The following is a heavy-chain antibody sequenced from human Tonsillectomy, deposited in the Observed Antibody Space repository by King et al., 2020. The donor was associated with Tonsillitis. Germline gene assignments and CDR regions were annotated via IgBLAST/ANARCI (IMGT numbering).Heavy chain of an antibody. CDR3: ATPATLVGATLRYYYYYYGMDV. D-gene: IGHD1-26*01. CDR1: GFTFSSYA. CDR2: ISGSGGST. Sequence: EVQLVESGGGLVQPGGSLRLSCAASGFTFSSYAMSWVRQAPGKGLEWVSAISGSGGSTYYADSVKGRFTISRDNSKNTLYLQMNSLRAEDTAVYYCATPATLVGATLRYYYYYYGMDVWGQGTTVTVSS. J-gene: IGHJ6*02. V-gene: IGHV3-23*04.